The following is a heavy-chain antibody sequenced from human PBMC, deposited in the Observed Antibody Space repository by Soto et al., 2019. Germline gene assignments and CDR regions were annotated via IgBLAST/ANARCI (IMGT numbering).Heavy chain of an antibody. CDR3: ARDYDILTGYSLYYYYYGMDV. D-gene: IGHD3-9*01. CDR2: INHSGST. V-gene: IGHV4-34*01. CDR1: GGFFSGYY. J-gene: IGHJ6*02. Sequence: QVQLQQWGAGLLKPSETLSLTCAVYGGFFSGYYWSWIRQPPGKGLEWIGEINHSGSTNYNPSLKSRVTISVDTSKNQFSLKLSSVTAADTAVYYCARDYDILTGYSLYYYYYGMDVWGQGTTVTVSS.